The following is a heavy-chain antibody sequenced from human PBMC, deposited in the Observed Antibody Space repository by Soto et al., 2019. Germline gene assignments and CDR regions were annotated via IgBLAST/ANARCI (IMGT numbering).Heavy chain of an antibody. D-gene: IGHD6-19*01. Sequence: EVQLLESGGGLVQPGGSLRLSCAASGFTFRSYGMSWVRQAPGKGLGWASSFTDGNTYYADSVKGRFTISRDNSKDTLDLQMNSLGAEDTAIYYCAKSYSTGWKVYYYDYWGQGTLVTVSS. CDR3: AKSYSTGWKVYYYDY. J-gene: IGHJ4*02. CDR2: FTDGNT. CDR1: GFTFRSYG. V-gene: IGHV3-23*01.